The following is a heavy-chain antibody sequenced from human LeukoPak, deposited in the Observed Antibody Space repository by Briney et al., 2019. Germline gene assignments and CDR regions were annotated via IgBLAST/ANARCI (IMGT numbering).Heavy chain of an antibody. V-gene: IGHV4-38-2*02. D-gene: IGHD3-10*01. J-gene: IGHJ4*02. CDR2: VFHSGSA. CDR3: ARDGRNYYGISPTDY. CDR1: NYSISSGYY. Sequence: PSETLSLTCTASNYSISSGYYWGWIRQPPGKGLEWIGSVFHSGSAYYNPSLKTRLTISIDTSNNQFSLNLSSVTAADTAVYFCARDGRNYYGISPTDYWGRGILVTVSS.